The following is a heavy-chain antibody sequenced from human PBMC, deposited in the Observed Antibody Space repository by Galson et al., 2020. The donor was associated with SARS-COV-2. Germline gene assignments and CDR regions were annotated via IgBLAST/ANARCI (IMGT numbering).Heavy chain of an antibody. D-gene: IGHD4-17*01. CDR3: ARGDYGGPDF. Sequence: SETLSLTCTVSGGSIGSYYWDWIRLTPRKGLEWIGYSHYSGSTYYSPSLRGRVSISLDTSKNRFSLKVYSVTAADTAMYFCARGDYGGPDFWGQGTLVTVSS. J-gene: IGHJ4*02. V-gene: IGHV4-59*01. CDR2: SHYSGST. CDR1: GGSIGSYY.